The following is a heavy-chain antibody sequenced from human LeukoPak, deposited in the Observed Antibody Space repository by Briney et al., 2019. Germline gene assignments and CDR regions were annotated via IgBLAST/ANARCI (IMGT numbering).Heavy chain of an antibody. CDR2: ISWNSGSI. CDR3: AKDMGGYFDY. J-gene: IGHJ4*02. CDR1: GFTFDDYA. Sequence: GRSLRLSCAASGFTFDDYAMYWVRQAPGKGLEWVSSISWNSGSIGYADSVKGRFTISRDNAKSSLYLQMNSLRAEDTALYYCAKDMGGYFDYWGQGTLVTVSS. V-gene: IGHV3-9*01. D-gene: IGHD1-26*01.